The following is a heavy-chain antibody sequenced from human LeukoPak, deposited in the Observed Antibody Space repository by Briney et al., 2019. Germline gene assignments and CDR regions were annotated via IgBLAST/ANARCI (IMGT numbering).Heavy chain of an antibody. CDR2: IYYSGST. D-gene: IGHD2-15*01. CDR3: ASQLYCSGGSCSYYFDY. J-gene: IGHJ4*02. V-gene: IGHV4-59*01. CDR1: GGSISSYY. Sequence: SETLSLTCTVSGGSISSYYWSWIRQPPGKGLEWIGYIYYSGSTNYNPSLKSRVTISVDTSKNQFSLKLSSVTAADTAVYYCASQLYCSGGSCSYYFDYWGQGTLVTVSS.